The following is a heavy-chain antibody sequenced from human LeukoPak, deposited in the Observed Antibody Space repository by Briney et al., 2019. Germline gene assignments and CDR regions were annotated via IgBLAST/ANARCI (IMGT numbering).Heavy chain of an antibody. D-gene: IGHD2-2*01. V-gene: IGHV5-10-1*01. CDR1: GYSFTSYW. Sequence: GESLRISCKGSGYSFTSYWISWVRQMPGKGLERMGRIDPSDSYTNYSPSFQGHVTISADKSISTAYLQWSSLKASDTAMYYCASTGYCSSTSCYGIDYWGQGTQVTVSS. CDR3: ASTGYCSSTSCYGIDY. CDR2: IDPSDSYT. J-gene: IGHJ4*02.